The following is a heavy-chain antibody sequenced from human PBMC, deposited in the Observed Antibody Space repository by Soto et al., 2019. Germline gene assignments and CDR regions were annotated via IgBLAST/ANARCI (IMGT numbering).Heavy chain of an antibody. V-gene: IGHV4-61*01. CDR1: GGSVSSGSYY. Sequence: SETLSLNCTVSGGSVSSGSYYWSWIRQPPGKGLEWIGYIYYSGSTNYNPSLKSRVTISVDTSKNQFSLKLSSVTAADTAVYYCARGLVGATWYEAFDIWGQGTMVTVSS. CDR2: IYYSGST. J-gene: IGHJ3*02. CDR3: ARGLVGATWYEAFDI. D-gene: IGHD1-26*01.